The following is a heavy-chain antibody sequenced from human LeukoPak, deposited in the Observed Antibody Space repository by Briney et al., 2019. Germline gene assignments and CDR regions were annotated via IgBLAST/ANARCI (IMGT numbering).Heavy chain of an antibody. CDR1: GGSISSYY. CDR2: IYYSGST. Sequence: PSETLSLTCTVSGGSISSYYWRWIRQPPGKGLEWMGYIYYSGSTNYNPYLMSGVTISVDTSKNQFSLKLSSVTAADTAVDYCARYDCSGGSCYLPSESFDLWGRGTLVTVSS. V-gene: IGHV4-59*01. D-gene: IGHD2-15*01. CDR3: ARYDCSGGSCYLPSESFDL. J-gene: IGHJ2*01.